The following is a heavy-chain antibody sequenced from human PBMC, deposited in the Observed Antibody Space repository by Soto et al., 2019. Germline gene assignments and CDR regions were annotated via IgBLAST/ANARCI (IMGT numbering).Heavy chain of an antibody. CDR3: AREVEQLGLYYYYYYGMDV. CDR2: ISAYNGNT. D-gene: IGHD5-18*01. J-gene: IGHJ6*02. V-gene: IGHV1-18*01. Sequence: ASVKVSCKASGYTFTSYGISWVRQAPGQGLEWMGWISAYNGNTNYAQKLQGRVTMTTDTSTSTAYMELRSLRSDDTAVYYCAREVEQLGLYYYYYYGMDVWGQGTTVTVSS. CDR1: GYTFTSYG.